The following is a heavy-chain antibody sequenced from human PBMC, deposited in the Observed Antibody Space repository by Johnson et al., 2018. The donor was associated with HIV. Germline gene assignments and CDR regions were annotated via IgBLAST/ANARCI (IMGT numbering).Heavy chain of an antibody. Sequence: VQLVESGGGVVQPGRSLRLSCAASEFTVSSYDMSYVRQSTGKGLEWVSVIYSDCSAYYADSVKGRFTISRDNAKNSLYLQMNSLRAEDPAVYYCATQYNYRQPFDIWGQGTLVTVSS. CDR1: EFTVSSYD. D-gene: IGHD1-1*01. CDR3: ATQYNYRQPFDI. J-gene: IGHJ3*02. V-gene: IGHV3-66*01. CDR2: IYSDCSA.